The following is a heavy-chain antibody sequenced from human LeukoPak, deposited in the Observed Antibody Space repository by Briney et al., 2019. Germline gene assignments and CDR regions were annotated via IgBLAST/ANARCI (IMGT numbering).Heavy chain of an antibody. D-gene: IGHD4-11*01. V-gene: IGHV3-30*02. CDR2: IRYDGSNE. J-gene: IGHJ1*01. Sequence: GGSLRLSCAASGFTFSSCGMHWVRQAPGRGLEWVTFIRYDGSNEYYADSVKGRFTISRDNSKNTVYLQMNSLRVEDTAVYYCAKDRNIITTDSEYFHYWGQGTLVTVSS. CDR3: AKDRNIITTDSEYFHY. CDR1: GFTFSSCG.